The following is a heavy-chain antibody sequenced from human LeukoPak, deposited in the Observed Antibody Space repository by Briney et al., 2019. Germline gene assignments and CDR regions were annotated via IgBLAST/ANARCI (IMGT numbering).Heavy chain of an antibody. CDR3: ARNFSSGWFDY. D-gene: IGHD6-19*01. Sequence: PSETLYLTCTVSGGSISSSNYYWGWIRQPPGKGLEWIGSIYYSGSTSYNPSLKSRVTISVDTSKNQFSLKLSSVTAADTAVYYRARNFSSGWFDYWGQGNLVTVSS. J-gene: IGHJ4*02. V-gene: IGHV4-39*07. CDR1: GGSISSSNYY. CDR2: IYYSGST.